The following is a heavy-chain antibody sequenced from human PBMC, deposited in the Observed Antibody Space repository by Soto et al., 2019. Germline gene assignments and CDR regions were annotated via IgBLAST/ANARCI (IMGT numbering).Heavy chain of an antibody. D-gene: IGHD4-4*01. J-gene: IGHJ4*02. Sequence: GGSLRLSCAASGFIFSNYFMSWVRLAPGKGLEWVANIKQDGSEKYYVDSVRGRFTISRDNTKNSVYLEMNSLRAEDSAVYYCARDGDYIHPPLDYWGQGTLVTSPQ. CDR1: GFIFSNYF. CDR3: ARDGDYIHPPLDY. CDR2: IKQDGSEK. V-gene: IGHV3-7*01.